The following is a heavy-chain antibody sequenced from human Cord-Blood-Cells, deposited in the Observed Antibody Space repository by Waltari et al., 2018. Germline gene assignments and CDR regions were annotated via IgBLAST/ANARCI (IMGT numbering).Heavy chain of an antibody. J-gene: IGHJ4*02. CDR3: ASPGTTVTTAWGE. CDR1: GGSISSSSYY. V-gene: IGHV4-39*01. Sequence: QLQLQESGPGLVKPSETLSLTCTVSGGSISSSSYYWGWIRQPPGKGLEWIGSIYYSGSTYYNPSLKSRVTISVDTSKNQFSLKLGSVTAADTAVYYCASPGTTVTTAWGEWGQGTLVTVSS. D-gene: IGHD4-4*01. CDR2: IYYSGST.